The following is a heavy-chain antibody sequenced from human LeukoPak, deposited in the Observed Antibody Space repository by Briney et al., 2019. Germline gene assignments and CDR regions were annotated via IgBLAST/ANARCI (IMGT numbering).Heavy chain of an antibody. J-gene: IGHJ4*02. V-gene: IGHV1-8*03. CDR2: MNPNSCNT. CDR3: ERGRESYGL. CDR1: GYTFTSYD. D-gene: IGHD5-18*01. Sequence: ASVKVSCKASGYTFTSYDINWVRQATGQGLEGMGWMNPNSCNTGYAQKFQGRVTITTNTSISTAYMELSSLRSEDTAVYYCERGRESYGLWGQGTLVTVSS.